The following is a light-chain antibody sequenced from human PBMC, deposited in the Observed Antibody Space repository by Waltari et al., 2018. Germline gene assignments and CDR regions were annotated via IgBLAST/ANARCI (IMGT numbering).Light chain of an antibody. Sequence: QSALTQPASVSGSPGQSITISCIGTSSDVGVYKYVSWYQQYPGKAPKLIIYEVNNRPSGVSNRLSGPNSGNTASLTISGLQPEDEAAYFCDSYTSTSSLPYVFGTGTKVTVL. J-gene: IGLJ1*01. CDR3: DSYTSTSSLPYV. CDR2: EVN. CDR1: SSDVGVYKY. V-gene: IGLV2-14*01.